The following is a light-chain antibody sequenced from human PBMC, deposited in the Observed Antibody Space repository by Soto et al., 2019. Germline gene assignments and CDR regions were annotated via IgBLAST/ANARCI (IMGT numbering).Light chain of an antibody. CDR3: AAWDDSLSGRV. J-gene: IGLJ2*01. CDR2: RNN. V-gene: IGLV1-47*01. CDR1: SSNIGSNY. Sequence: QSVLTQPPSASGTPGQRVTISCSGSSSNIGSNYVYWYQQLPGTAPKLLIYRNNQRPSGVPDRFSGSKSGTAASLAISGLRSEDGADYYCAAWDDSLSGRVFGGGTKLTV.